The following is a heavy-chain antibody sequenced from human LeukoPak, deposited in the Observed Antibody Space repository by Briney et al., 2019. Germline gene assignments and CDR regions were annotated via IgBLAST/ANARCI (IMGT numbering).Heavy chain of an antibody. V-gene: IGHV1-8*01. J-gene: IGHJ4*02. D-gene: IGHD5-12*01. CDR2: MNPNSGNT. Sequence: NWXXQATGQGLEWMGWMNPNSGNTGYAQKFQGRVTMTRNTSISTAYMELSSLRSEDTAVYYCAREDGYNFNYWGQGTLVTVSS. CDR3: AREDGYNFNY.